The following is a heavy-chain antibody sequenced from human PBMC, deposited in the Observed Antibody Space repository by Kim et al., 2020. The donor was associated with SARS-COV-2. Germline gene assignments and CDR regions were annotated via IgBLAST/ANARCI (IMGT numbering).Heavy chain of an antibody. CDR2: VYNSGTT. V-gene: IGHV4-39*07. CDR1: GVSISTNYHY. CDR3: ACNVGSTPDYYFDY. Sequence: SETLSLTCSVSGVSISTNYHYWGWVRQSPGKGLEWIGSVYNSGTTYYNLSLKSRVTILGDTSKNQFSLNMKSVTAADTAVYYCACNVGSTPDYYFDYWGRGALVTVSS. J-gene: IGHJ4*02. D-gene: IGHD1-26*01.